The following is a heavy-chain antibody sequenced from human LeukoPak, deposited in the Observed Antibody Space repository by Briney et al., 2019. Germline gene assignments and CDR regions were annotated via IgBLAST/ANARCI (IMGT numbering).Heavy chain of an antibody. CDR3: ARLYYHTSRYYDF. CDR1: GGSVSIGSSY. Sequence: SGTLSLTCTVSGGSVSIGSSYWGWIRQPPGGGLEWIGTVYHTGTTYYNPSLRSRVTMSVDTTKNQFPLKMSSVTAADTAVYYCARLYYHTSRYYDFWGQGTLVTVSS. J-gene: IGHJ4*02. CDR2: VYHTGTT. D-gene: IGHD3-9*01. V-gene: IGHV4-39*01.